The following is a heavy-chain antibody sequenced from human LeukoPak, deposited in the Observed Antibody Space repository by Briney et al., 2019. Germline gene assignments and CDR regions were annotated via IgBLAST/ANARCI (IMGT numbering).Heavy chain of an antibody. CDR1: GSSFTSYW. Sequence: GESLKISCKGSGSSFTSYWIGWVRQMPGKGLEWMGIVYPGDSDTRYSPSFQGQVTISADKSISTAYLQWSSLKASDTAMYYCARQRGGWELLRRAFDIWGQGTMVTVSS. CDR2: VYPGDSDT. J-gene: IGHJ3*02. D-gene: IGHD1-26*01. V-gene: IGHV5-51*01. CDR3: ARQRGGWELLRRAFDI.